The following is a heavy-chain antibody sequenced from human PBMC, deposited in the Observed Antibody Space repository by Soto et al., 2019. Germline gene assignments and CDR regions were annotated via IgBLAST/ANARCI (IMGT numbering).Heavy chain of an antibody. J-gene: IGHJ6*02. CDR2: INPNSGGT. V-gene: IGHV1-2*04. Sequence: ASVKVSCKASGYTFTCYYMHWVRQAPGQGLEWMGWINPNSGGTNYAQKFQGWVTMTRDTSISTAYMELSRLRSDDTAVYYCARGFTMFGVAPMDVWAQGTTVTVSS. CDR1: GYTFTCYY. D-gene: IGHD3-3*01. CDR3: ARGFTMFGVAPMDV.